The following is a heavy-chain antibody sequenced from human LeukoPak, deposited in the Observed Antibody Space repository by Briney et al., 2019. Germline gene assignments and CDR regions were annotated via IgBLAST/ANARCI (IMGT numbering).Heavy chain of an antibody. Sequence: GESLKISCKGSGYSFSNYWIGWVRQMPAKGLEWMGIIYPGDSDTRYSPSFQGQVTISADKSISAAYLQWSSLKASDTAMYYCARSGGMLTGALDYWGQGTLVTVSS. CDR3: ARSGGMLTGALDY. J-gene: IGHJ4*02. CDR1: GYSFSNYW. D-gene: IGHD3-9*01. V-gene: IGHV5-51*01. CDR2: IYPGDSDT.